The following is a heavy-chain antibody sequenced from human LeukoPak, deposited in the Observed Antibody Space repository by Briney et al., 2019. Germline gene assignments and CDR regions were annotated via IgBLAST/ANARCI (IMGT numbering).Heavy chain of an antibody. J-gene: IGHJ4*02. CDR3: ATETNGRHYDY. D-gene: IGHD1-14*01. CDR2: IGPTGFDK. Sequence: GGSLRLSCTTSGLTFSTSGFNWVRQAPGKGLEWVASIGPTGFDKYHADSIKGRFTISRDNANNFLYLQMDSLRAEDTAVYYCATETNGRHYDYWGQGTLLTVSS. V-gene: IGHV3-21*06. CDR1: GLTFSTSG.